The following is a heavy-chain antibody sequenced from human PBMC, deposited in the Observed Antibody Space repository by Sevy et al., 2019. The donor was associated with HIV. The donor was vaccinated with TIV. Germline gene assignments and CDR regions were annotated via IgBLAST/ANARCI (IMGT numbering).Heavy chain of an antibody. CDR2: ISSSSSTI. Sequence: WGSLRLSCAASGFTFSSYSMNWVRQAPGKGLEWVSYISSSSSTIYYADSVKGRFTISRDNAKNSLYLQMNSLRDEDTAVYYCARDRDIWSGSGGMDVWGQGTTVTVSS. J-gene: IGHJ6*02. CDR3: ARDRDIWSGSGGMDV. CDR1: GFTFSSYS. V-gene: IGHV3-48*02. D-gene: IGHD3-3*01.